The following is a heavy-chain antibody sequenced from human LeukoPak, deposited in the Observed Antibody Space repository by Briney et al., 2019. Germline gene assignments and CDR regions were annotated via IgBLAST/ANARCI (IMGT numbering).Heavy chain of an antibody. J-gene: IGHJ4*02. CDR3: ARDLAMYSPDLDY. Sequence: ASVKVSCKASGYTFTGYYIHWVRQAPGQGLEWMGSINPDSGGTTYAQRFQGRVTMTRDTSISTAYMEVSRLRSDDTAVFYCARDLAMYSPDLDYWGQGTLVTVSS. D-gene: IGHD1-26*01. V-gene: IGHV1-2*02. CDR1: GYTFTGYY. CDR2: INPDSGGT.